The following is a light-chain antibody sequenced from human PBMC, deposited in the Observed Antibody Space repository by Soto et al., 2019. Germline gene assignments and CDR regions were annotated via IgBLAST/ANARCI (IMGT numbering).Light chain of an antibody. Sequence: QLVLTQPPSASGTPGQRVTISCSGSTSNIASNYVYWYQQVPGTAPKLLIYGNSHRPSGVPDRFSGSKSGTSASLAISGLRSEDEADYYCAAWDDSPSGSWVFGGGTKVTVL. CDR2: GNS. CDR1: TSNIASNY. V-gene: IGLV1-47*02. CDR3: AAWDDSPSGSWV. J-gene: IGLJ3*02.